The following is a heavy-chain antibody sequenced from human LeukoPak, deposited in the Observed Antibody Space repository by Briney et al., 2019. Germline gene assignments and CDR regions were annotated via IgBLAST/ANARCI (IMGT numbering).Heavy chain of an antibody. CDR2: MNPNSGNT. Sequence: ASVKVSCKASGYTFTSYDINWVRQATGQGLEWMGWMNPNSGNTGYAQKFQGRVTMTRNTSISTAYMELSSLRSEDTAVYYCARGRVGATHNYYYYGMTSGAKGPRSPSP. J-gene: IGHJ6*02. CDR3: ARGRVGATHNYYYYGMTS. V-gene: IGHV1-8*01. D-gene: IGHD1-26*01. CDR1: GYTFTSYD.